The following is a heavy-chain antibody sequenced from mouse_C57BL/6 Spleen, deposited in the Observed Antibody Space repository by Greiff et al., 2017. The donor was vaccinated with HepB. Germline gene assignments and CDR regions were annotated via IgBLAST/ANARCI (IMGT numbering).Heavy chain of an antibody. CDR1: GYTFTSYG. Sequence: VQLVESGAELARPGASVKLSCKASGYTFTSYGISWVKQRTGQGLEWIGEIYPRSGNTYYNEKFKGKATLTADKSSSTAYMELRSLTSEDSAVYFCARVGYDYDFSWFAYWGQGTLVTVSA. J-gene: IGHJ3*01. V-gene: IGHV1-81*01. D-gene: IGHD2-4*01. CDR2: IYPRSGNT. CDR3: ARVGYDYDFSWFAY.